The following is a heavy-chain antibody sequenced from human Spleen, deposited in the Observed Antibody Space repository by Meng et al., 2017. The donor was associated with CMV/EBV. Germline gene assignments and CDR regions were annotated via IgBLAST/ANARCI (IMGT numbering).Heavy chain of an antibody. Sequence: GSLRLSCGLYGGSFSGYFWSWIRQSPGKGLQWIGEINHVGSTNYSPSLESRVTISVDTSKNQFSLNLNSVTAADTAVYYCARDYRTPYYYGSGGGFDLWGQGTLVTVSS. V-gene: IGHV4-34*01. J-gene: IGHJ5*02. CDR1: GGSFSGYF. CDR2: INHVGST. D-gene: IGHD3-10*01. CDR3: ARDYRTPYYYGSGGGFDL.